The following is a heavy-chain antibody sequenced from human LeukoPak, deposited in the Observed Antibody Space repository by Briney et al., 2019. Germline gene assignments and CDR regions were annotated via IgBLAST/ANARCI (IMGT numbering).Heavy chain of an antibody. CDR2: ISYDGSNK. J-gene: IGHJ4*02. CDR1: GFTFSSYA. Sequence: GGSLRLSCAASGFTFSSYAMHWVRQAPGKGLEWVAVISYDGSNKYYADSVKGRFTISRDNSKNTLYLQMNSLRAEDTAVYYCARDFEYSSSWPNLFDYWGQGTLVTVSS. V-gene: IGHV3-30-3*01. CDR3: ARDFEYSSSWPNLFDY. D-gene: IGHD6-13*01.